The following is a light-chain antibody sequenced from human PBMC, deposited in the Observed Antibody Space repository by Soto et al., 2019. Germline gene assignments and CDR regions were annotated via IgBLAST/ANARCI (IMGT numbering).Light chain of an antibody. CDR1: RSDIGAYNF. V-gene: IGLV2-14*03. CDR3: TSWTSSTTMI. Sequence: QSALTQPASVSGSPGQSITISCTGTRSDIGAYNFVSWYQQHPGKAPKLMLYDVNIRPSGVSNRFSGSKSGNTAALTISGLKAEDEADYYGTSWTSSTTMIFGGGTKVTGL. J-gene: IGLJ2*01. CDR2: DVN.